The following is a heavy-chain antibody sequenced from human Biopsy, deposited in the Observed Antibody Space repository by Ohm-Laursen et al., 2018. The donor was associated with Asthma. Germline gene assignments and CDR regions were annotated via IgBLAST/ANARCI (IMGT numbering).Heavy chain of an antibody. CDR1: GSSFDDCA. V-gene: IGHV3-9*01. CDR3: AKSADYYDSTDYLDF. CDR2: ISWNSGNI. D-gene: IGHD3-22*01. J-gene: IGHJ4*01. Sequence: SLRLSCAASGSSFDDCAMHWVRQAPGKGLEWVSSISWNSGNIDYADSVKGRFTISRDNAKNSLYLQMQSLRPEDTAFYYCAKSADYYDSTDYLDFWGRGTLVTVSS.